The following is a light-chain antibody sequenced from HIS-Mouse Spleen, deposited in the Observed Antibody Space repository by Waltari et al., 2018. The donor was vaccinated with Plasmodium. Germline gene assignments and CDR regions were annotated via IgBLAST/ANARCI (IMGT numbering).Light chain of an antibody. J-gene: IGKJ2*01. V-gene: IGKV3-15*01. CDR2: GAS. Sequence: EIVMTQSPATLSVSPGERATLSCRASQSVSRNLGWYQQKHGQAPRLLIYGASTRATGIPSRFSGSGSGTEFTLTISSMQSEDFAVYYCQQYNNWPPYTFGQGTKLEIK. CDR3: QQYNNWPPYT. CDR1: QSVSRN.